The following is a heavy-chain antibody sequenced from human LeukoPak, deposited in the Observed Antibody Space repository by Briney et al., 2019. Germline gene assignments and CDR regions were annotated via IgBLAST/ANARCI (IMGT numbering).Heavy chain of an antibody. V-gene: IGHV4-59*01. CDR1: GGSISSYY. D-gene: IGHD3-10*02. CDR2: IYYSGST. CDR3: ARVFGEPNY. J-gene: IGHJ4*02. Sequence: SETLSLTCTASGGSISSYYWSWIRQPPGKGLEWIGYIYYSGSTNYNPSLKSRVAISVDTSKNQFSLKLSSVTAADTAVYYCARVFGEPNYWGQGTLVTVSS.